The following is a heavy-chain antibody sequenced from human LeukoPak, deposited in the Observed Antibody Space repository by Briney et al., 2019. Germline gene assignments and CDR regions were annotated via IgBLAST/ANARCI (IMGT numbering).Heavy chain of an antibody. CDR2: IYTSGKT. CDR3: ARAVDSSGYQHKGFDP. CDR1: GASISSDSYY. J-gene: IGHJ5*02. V-gene: IGHV4-61*02. D-gene: IGHD3-22*01. Sequence: SETLSLTCTVSGASISSDSYYWSWIRQPAGKGLEWIGRIYTSGKTDYKASLKSRVTISVDTSRNQFSLKLSSVTAADTAVYYCARAVDSSGYQHKGFDPWGQGTLVTVSS.